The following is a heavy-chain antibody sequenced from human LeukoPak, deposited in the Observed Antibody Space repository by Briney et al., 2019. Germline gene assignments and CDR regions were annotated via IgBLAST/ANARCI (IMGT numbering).Heavy chain of an antibody. CDR3: ARQEGGWYQWFDP. J-gene: IGHJ5*02. CDR1: GGSISSSSYY. CDR2: IYYSGST. V-gene: IGHV4-39*01. Sequence: PSETLSLTCTVSGGSISSSSYYWGWIRQPPGKGLEWIGSIYYSGSTYYNPSLKSRVTISVDTSKNQFSLKLSSVTAADTAVYYCARQEGGWYQWFDPWGQGTLVTVSS. D-gene: IGHD6-19*01.